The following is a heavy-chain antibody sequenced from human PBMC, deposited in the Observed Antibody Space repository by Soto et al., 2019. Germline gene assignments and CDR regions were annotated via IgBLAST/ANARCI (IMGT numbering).Heavy chain of an antibody. Sequence: SVKVSCKASGGTFSSYAISWVRQAPGQGLEWMGGIIPIFGTANYAQKFQGRVTITADESTSTAYMELSSLRSEDTAVYYCATGIAAASRYFDYWGQGTLVTVSS. D-gene: IGHD6-13*01. CDR2: IIPIFGTA. CDR3: ATGIAAASRYFDY. CDR1: GGTFSSYA. V-gene: IGHV1-69*13. J-gene: IGHJ4*02.